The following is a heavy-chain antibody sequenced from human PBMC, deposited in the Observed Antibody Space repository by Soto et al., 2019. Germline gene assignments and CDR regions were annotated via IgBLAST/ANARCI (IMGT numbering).Heavy chain of an antibody. CDR3: ASANLWFGDGAFDI. J-gene: IGHJ3*02. CDR2: INPSGGST. CDR1: GYTFTSYY. V-gene: IGHV1-46*03. Sequence: QVQLVQSGAEVKKPGASVKVSCKASGYTFTSYYMHWVRQAPGQGLEWMGIINPSGGSTSYAQKFRGRVTMTRDTSTSTVYTELSSLRFEDTAVYYCASANLWFGDGAFDIWGQGTRVTVSS. D-gene: IGHD3-10*01.